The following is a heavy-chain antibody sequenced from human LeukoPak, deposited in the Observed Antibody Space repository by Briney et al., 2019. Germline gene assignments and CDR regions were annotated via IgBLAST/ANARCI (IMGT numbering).Heavy chain of an antibody. CDR3: ARGKTAPDY. Sequence: SETLSLTCTVSGGSSSSSSYYWGWIRQPPGKGLEWIGEINHSGSTNYNPSLKSRVTISVDTSKNQFSLKLSSVTAADTAVYYCARGKTAPDYWGQGTLVTVSS. CDR2: INHSGST. D-gene: IGHD5-18*01. CDR1: GGSSSSSSYY. V-gene: IGHV4-39*07. J-gene: IGHJ4*02.